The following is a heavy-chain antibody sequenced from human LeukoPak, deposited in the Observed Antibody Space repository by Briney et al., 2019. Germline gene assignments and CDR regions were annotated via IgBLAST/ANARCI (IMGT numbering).Heavy chain of an antibody. D-gene: IGHD4-11*01. Sequence: PGGSLRLSCAASEFTFSDYYMSWIRQALGKGLEWVSYISSSGSTVYYADSVKGRFTISRDNAKNSLYLQMSSLRAEDTAVYYCARESYSNYLGYMDVWGKGTTVTVSS. J-gene: IGHJ6*03. CDR3: ARESYSNYLGYMDV. V-gene: IGHV3-11*04. CDR1: EFTFSDYY. CDR2: ISSSGSTV.